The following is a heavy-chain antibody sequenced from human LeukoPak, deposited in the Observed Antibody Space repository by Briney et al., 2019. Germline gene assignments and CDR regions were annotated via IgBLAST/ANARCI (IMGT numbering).Heavy chain of an antibody. CDR1: GFTFSSYS. V-gene: IGHV3-21*01. D-gene: IGHD2-15*01. CDR3: ARDPRYCSGGSCSWVVIDY. Sequence: GGSLRLSCAASGFTFSSYSMNWVRQAPGKGLEWVSSISSSSSYIYYADSVKGRFTISRDNAKNSLYLQMNSLRAEDTAVYYCARDPRYCSGGSCSWVVIDYWGQGTLVTVSS. CDR2: ISSSSSYI. J-gene: IGHJ4*02.